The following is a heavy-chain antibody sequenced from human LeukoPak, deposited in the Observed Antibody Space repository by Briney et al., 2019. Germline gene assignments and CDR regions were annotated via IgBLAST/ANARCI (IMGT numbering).Heavy chain of an antibody. V-gene: IGHV4-59*01. CDR1: GASFHNYY. CDR3: ARAGVRGYYYYYMDV. D-gene: IGHD3-10*01. J-gene: IGHJ6*03. Sequence: SETLSLTCAVYGASFHNYYWTWIRQPPGKGLEWIGYIYYSGSTNYNPSLKSRVTISVDTSKNQFSLKLSSVTAADTAVYYCARAGVRGYYYYYMDVWGKGTTVTISS. CDR2: IYYSGST.